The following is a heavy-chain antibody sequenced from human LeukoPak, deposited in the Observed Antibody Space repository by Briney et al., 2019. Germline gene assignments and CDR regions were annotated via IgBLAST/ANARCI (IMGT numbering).Heavy chain of an antibody. J-gene: IGHJ4*02. V-gene: IGHV4-34*01. CDR1: GRSFSGYY. Sequence: SGTLSLTCAVSGRSFSGYYWSWIRQPPGKGLEWIGQINDSGSTTNNPSLMSRVTISVDTAKNQFSLYLSSVTATDTAMYDCARESEAAAGTFDYWGQGTLVTVSS. CDR3: ARESEAAAGTFDY. D-gene: IGHD6-25*01. CDR2: INDSGST.